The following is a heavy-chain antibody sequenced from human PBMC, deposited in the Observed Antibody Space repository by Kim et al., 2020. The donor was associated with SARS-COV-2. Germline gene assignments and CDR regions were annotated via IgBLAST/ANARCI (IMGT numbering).Heavy chain of an antibody. J-gene: IGHJ4*02. V-gene: IGHV3-48*02. CDR1: GFTFSSYS. CDR3: ASLPWERVGAADY. D-gene: IGHD1-26*01. CDR2: ISSSSSTI. Sequence: GGSLRLSCAASGFTFSSYSMNWVRQAPGKGLEWVSYISSSSSTIYYADSVKGRFTISRDNTKNSLYLQMNSLRDEDTAVYYCASLPWERVGAADYWGQGTLVTVSS.